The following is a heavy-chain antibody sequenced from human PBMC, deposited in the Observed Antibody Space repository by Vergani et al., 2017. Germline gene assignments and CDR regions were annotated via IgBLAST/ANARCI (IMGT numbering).Heavy chain of an antibody. CDR3: AKDPDICYVQYYFDY. J-gene: IGHJ4*02. Sequence: EVQLLESGGGLVQPGGSLRLSCAASGFPFSSYAMSWVRQAPGKGLEWVSAISGSGGSTYYADSVTGRFTISRDNSKNTMYLQRNSLRAEATAVYYCAKDPDICYVQYYFDYWGQGTLVTVSS. V-gene: IGHV3-23*01. CDR2: ISGSGGST. D-gene: IGHD3-9*01. CDR1: GFPFSSYA.